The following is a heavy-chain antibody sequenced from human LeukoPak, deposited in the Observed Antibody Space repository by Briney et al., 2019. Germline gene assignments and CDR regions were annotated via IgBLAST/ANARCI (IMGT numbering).Heavy chain of an antibody. CDR1: GGSISTYY. CDR2: IYYSGNT. Sequence: SETLSLTCTISGGSISTYYWSWIRQAPGEGLEWIEYIYYSGNTNYNPSLKSRVTISLDTSKNQFSLKLSSVTAADTAVYYCARGVYIAAAQYGYWGQGTLVTVSS. D-gene: IGHD6-13*01. J-gene: IGHJ4*02. V-gene: IGHV4-59*01. CDR3: ARGVYIAAAQYGY.